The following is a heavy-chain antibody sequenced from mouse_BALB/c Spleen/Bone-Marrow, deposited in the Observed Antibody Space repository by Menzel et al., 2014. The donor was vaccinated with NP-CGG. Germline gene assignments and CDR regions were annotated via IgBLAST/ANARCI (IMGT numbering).Heavy chain of an antibody. J-gene: IGHJ4*01. V-gene: IGHV2-6-7*01. CDR3: AREKYGNYYAMDY. CDR2: IWGDGTT. Sequence: QVQLKESGPGLVAPSQSLSITCTVSGFSLTGFGINWIRQPPGKGLEWLGMIWGDGTTDYNSALKSRLSINMDNSKSQVFLKMNSLQAGDTARYYCAREKYGNYYAMDYWGQGTSVTVSS. CDR1: GFSLTGFG. D-gene: IGHD2-10*02.